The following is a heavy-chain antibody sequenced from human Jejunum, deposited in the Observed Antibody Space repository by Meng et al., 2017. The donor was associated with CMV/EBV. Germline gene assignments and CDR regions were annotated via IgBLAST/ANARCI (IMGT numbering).Heavy chain of an antibody. Sequence: FYLHWVRRAPGHGLEWLGWINPNIGDTHYAQKFQGRVTMTRDTSISAAYLELSRLRSDDTAMYYCARDHPGYQYDSSTYSLEFDSWGQGTLVTVSS. V-gene: IGHV1-2*02. D-gene: IGHD3-22*01. CDR3: ARDHPGYQYDSSTYSLEFDS. CDR1: FY. J-gene: IGHJ4*02. CDR2: INPNIGDT.